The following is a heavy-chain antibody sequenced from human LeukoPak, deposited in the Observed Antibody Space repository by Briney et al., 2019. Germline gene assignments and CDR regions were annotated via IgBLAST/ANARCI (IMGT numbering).Heavy chain of an antibody. CDR1: GYTLTGYY. CDR2: INPNSGGT. V-gene: IGHV1-2*02. Sequence: ASAKVSCKASGYTLTGYYMQWVRQAPGQGLEWMGWINPNSGGTNYAQNFQGRVTMTRDTSISTAYMELRGLISDDTAVYYCARVYGSGSPWMNFDPWGQGTLVTVSS. D-gene: IGHD3-10*01. J-gene: IGHJ5*02. CDR3: ARVYGSGSPWMNFDP.